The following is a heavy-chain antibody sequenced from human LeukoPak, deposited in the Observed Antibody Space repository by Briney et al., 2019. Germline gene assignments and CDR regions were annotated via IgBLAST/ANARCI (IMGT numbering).Heavy chain of an antibody. D-gene: IGHD3-10*01. CDR1: GFTVSSNY. CDR2: IYSGGST. CDR3: ARDRRPYYYGSGSYGVGY. J-gene: IGHJ4*02. Sequence: PGGSLRLSCAASGFTVSSNYMSWVRQAPGKGLEWVSVIYSGGSTYYADSVKGRFTISRDNSKNTLYLQMNSLRAEDTAVYYCARDRRPYYYGSGSYGVGYWGQGTLVTVSS. V-gene: IGHV3-53*05.